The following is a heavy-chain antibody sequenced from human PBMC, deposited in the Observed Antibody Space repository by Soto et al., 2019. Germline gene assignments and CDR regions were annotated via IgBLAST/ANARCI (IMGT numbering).Heavy chain of an antibody. CDR3: ARAYCSSTSCYSYYFDY. V-gene: IGHV5-51*01. Sequence: PGESLKISCKGSGYSFTSYWIGWVRQMPGKGLEWMGIIYPGDSDTRYSPSFQGQVTISADKSISTAYLQWSSLKASDTAMYYCARAYCSSTSCYSYYFDYWGQGTLVTV. CDR2: IYPGDSDT. J-gene: IGHJ4*02. CDR1: GYSFTSYW. D-gene: IGHD2-2*01.